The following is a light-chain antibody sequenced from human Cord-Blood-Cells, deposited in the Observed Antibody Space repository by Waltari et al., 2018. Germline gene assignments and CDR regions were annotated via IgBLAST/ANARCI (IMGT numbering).Light chain of an antibody. J-gene: IGKJ2*01. CDR3: QQYNSYSPGYT. CDR1: QSISSW. CDR2: DAS. V-gene: IGKV1-5*01. Sequence: DIQMTQSPSTLSASVGDRVTITCRASQSISSWLAWYQQKPEKAPKLLIYDASSLESGVPSRFSGSGSGTEVTLTISSLQPDDFATYYCQQYNSYSPGYTFGQGTKLEIK.